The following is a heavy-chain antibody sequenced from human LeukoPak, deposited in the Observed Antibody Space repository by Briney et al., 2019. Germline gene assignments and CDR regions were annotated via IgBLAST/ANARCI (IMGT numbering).Heavy chain of an antibody. D-gene: IGHD3-22*01. V-gene: IGHV4-38-2*02. Sequence: SETLSLTCTVSGGSISSYYWGWIRQPPGKGLEWIGSIYHSGSTYYNPSLKSRVTISVDTSKNQFSLKLSSVTAADTAVYYCARGPNYYDSSGYYGCWFDPWGQGTLVTVSS. CDR3: ARGPNYYDSSGYYGCWFDP. CDR2: IYHSGST. J-gene: IGHJ5*02. CDR1: GGSISSYY.